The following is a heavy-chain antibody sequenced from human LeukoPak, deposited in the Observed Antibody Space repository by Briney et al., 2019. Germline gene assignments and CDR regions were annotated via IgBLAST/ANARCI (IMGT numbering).Heavy chain of an antibody. CDR3: ATDYGDQS. Sequence: SETLSLTCTVSGGSVSSGSYYWSWIRQPPGKGLEWIGYIYYSGSTNYNPSLKSRVTISVDTSKNQFSLKLSSVTAADTAVYYCATDYGDQSWGQGTLVTVSS. J-gene: IGHJ4*02. CDR1: GGSVSSGSYY. V-gene: IGHV4-61*01. D-gene: IGHD4-17*01. CDR2: IYYSGST.